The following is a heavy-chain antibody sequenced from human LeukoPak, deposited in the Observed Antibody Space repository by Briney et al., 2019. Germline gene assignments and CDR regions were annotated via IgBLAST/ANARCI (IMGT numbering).Heavy chain of an antibody. CDR2: IYPDDSDT. D-gene: IGHD3-3*01. CDR1: GYSFTSYW. V-gene: IGHV5-51*01. CDR3: AKGDAGFWSGSNWFDP. Sequence: GESLKISCKGSGYSFTSYWIGWVRQMPGKGLEWMGIIYPDDSDTRYSPSFQGQVTISADKSISTAYLQWSSLKASDTAMYYCAKGDAGFWSGSNWFDPWGQGTLVTVSS. J-gene: IGHJ5*02.